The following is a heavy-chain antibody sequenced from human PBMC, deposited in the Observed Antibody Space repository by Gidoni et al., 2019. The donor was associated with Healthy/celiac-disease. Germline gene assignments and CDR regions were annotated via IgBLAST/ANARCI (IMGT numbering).Heavy chain of an antibody. CDR3: AKDLITMIVVVTPMGY. CDR1: GFTFSSYA. CDR2: MSGSGGST. Sequence: EVQRLESGGGLVQPGGSLRLSCAASGFTFSSYAMSWVGQAPGKGLEWVSAMSGSGGSTYYADSVKGRFTISRDNSKNTLYLQMNSLRAEDTAVYYCAKDLITMIVVVTPMGYWGQGTLVTVSS. D-gene: IGHD3-22*01. V-gene: IGHV3-23*01. J-gene: IGHJ4*02.